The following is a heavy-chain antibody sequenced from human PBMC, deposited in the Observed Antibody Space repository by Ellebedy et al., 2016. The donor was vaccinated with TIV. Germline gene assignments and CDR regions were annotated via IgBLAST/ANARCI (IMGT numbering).Heavy chain of an antibody. CDR2: ISGYTGDT. D-gene: IGHD6-6*01. V-gene: IGHV1-18*04. Sequence: AASVKVSCKTSGYTFTNYGTHWLRQAPGQGPEWMGWISGYTGDTHYAQTVQGRVSMITDTSTSTGYLELRSLRSDDTAVYYCARDTSSSADYWGQGTLVTVSS. J-gene: IGHJ4*02. CDR1: GYTFTNYG. CDR3: ARDTSSSADY.